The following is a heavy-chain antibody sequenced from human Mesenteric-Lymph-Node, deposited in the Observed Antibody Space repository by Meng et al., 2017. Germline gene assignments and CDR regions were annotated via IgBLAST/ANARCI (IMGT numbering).Heavy chain of an antibody. V-gene: IGHV4-39*01. CDR1: GGPISSNGYY. CDR2: IYHSGST. Sequence: HRQYWRPRLRKLCATLSHTVTVFGGPISSNGYYWDWVRQPPGKGLEWIGAIYHSGSTSYNPSLQSRVTMFVDTSKNQFSLMLTSVTATDTAVYYCARRRGGSGRDCWGQGTLVTVSS. CDR3: ARRRGGSGRDC. J-gene: IGHJ4*02. D-gene: IGHD3-10*01.